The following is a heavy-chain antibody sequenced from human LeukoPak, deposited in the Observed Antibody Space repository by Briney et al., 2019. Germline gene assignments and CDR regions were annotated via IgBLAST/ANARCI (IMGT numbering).Heavy chain of an antibody. Sequence: GGSLRLSCAASGFTFSSYWMSWVRQAPGKGLEWVANIKQDGSEKYYVDSVKGRFTISRDNAKNSLYLQMNSLRAEDTAVYYCAKGAPYYYDSSGYYYRRNFDYWGQGTLVTVSS. CDR3: AKGAPYYYDSSGYYYRRNFDY. CDR2: IKQDGSEK. CDR1: GFTFSSYW. V-gene: IGHV3-7*03. D-gene: IGHD3-22*01. J-gene: IGHJ4*02.